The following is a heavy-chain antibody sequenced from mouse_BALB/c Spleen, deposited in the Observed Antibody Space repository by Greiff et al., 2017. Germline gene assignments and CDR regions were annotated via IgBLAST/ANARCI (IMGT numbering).Heavy chain of an antibody. V-gene: IGHV7-3*02. CDR3: ARGWDLDY. D-gene: IGHD4-1*01. Sequence: EVQVVESGGGLVQPGGSLRLSCATSGFTFTDYYMSWVRQPPGKALEWLGFIRNKANGYTTEYSASVKGRFTISRDNSQSILYLQMNTLRAEDSATYYCARGWDLDYWGQGTTLTVSS. CDR2: IRNKANGYTT. J-gene: IGHJ2*01. CDR1: GFTFTDYY.